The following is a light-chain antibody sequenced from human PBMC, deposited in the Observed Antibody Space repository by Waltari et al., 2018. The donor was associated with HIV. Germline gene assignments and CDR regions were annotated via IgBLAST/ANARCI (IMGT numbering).Light chain of an antibody. J-gene: IGLJ1*01. CDR2: DHR. Sequence: QSALTQPASASGSPGQSLTTPCPGTRSAVGAYNYAPWYQQQPGKAPKLLIYDHRQRPSGVSARFSGAKSGNTASLTISGLQAEDEGDYHCCSSAGGSTFVFGTGTRVTVL. CDR3: CSSAGGSTFV. CDR1: RSAVGAYNY. V-gene: IGLV2-23*01.